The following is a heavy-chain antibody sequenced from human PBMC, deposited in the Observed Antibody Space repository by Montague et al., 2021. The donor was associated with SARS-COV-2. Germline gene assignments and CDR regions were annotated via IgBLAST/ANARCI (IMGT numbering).Heavy chain of an antibody. V-gene: IGHV4-34*01. CDR3: ARWDPQTLTLIGLRGKSASDY. CDR2: INHSGTT. D-gene: IGHD4-23*01. CDR1: GGSFSGYY. Sequence: SETRSFTCAVYGGSFSGYYWTWIRQSPGKGLEWIAEINHSGTTNYNFNPSLRSRVTISVDTSKSQFSLKLTSVTAADTGVYYCARWDPQTLTLIGLRGKSASDYWGQGTLVTVSS. J-gene: IGHJ4*02.